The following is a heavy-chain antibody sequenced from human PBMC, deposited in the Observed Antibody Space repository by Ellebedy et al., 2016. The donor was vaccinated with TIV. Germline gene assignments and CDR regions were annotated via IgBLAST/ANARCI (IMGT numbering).Heavy chain of an antibody. CDR3: AAVRIQIWFPNWFDP. V-gene: IGHV1-46*01. CDR1: GYTFTTFH. Sequence: ASVKVSCKASGYTFTTFHMHWVRQAPGQGLEWMGFVDPSGGDTSYAQKFQGRLTMTEDTSTDTVYMELSSLRSEDTAVYYCAAVRIQIWFPNWFDPWGQGTLVTVSS. J-gene: IGHJ5*02. D-gene: IGHD5-18*01. CDR2: VDPSGGDT.